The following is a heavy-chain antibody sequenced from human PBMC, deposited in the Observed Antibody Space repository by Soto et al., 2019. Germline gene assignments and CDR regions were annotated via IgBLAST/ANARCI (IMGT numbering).Heavy chain of an antibody. Sequence: QVQLQESGPGLVKPSQTLSLTCTVSGGSISTVDYWWSWIRQSPDMGVEWIGHTYDGGRTYNNPSLESRVTMSVDTSKSQLSLTLSSVSAADTAVYYCARGPSGDKVDSWGQGTLVTVSS. CDR3: ARGPSGDKVDS. V-gene: IGHV4-30-4*01. D-gene: IGHD7-27*01. J-gene: IGHJ4*02. CDR2: TYDGGRT. CDR1: GGSISTVDYW.